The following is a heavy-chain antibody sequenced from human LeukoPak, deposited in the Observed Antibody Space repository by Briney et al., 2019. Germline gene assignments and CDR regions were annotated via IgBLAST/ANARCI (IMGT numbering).Heavy chain of an antibody. CDR1: GYTFNRYG. V-gene: IGHV1-18*01. CDR3: ARDYGYGLNVMISNDY. Sequence: ASVKVSCKASGYTFNRYGITWVRQAPGQGLEWMGWISGYNGNTNYAQKPQARVTMTTDTSTSTAYMELKSLRSDHPATYYCARDYGYGLNVMISNDYWGQGTLVSASS. J-gene: IGHJ4*02. CDR2: ISGYNGNT. D-gene: IGHD5-12*01.